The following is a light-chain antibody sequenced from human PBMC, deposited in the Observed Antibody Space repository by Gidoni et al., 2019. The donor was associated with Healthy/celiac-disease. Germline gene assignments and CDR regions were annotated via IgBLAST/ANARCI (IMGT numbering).Light chain of an antibody. J-gene: IGKJ2*02. CDR2: AAS. V-gene: IGKV1-39*01. CDR3: QQSYSTPCT. Sequence: IHMTHSPSSLSASVGDRVTITCRASQSISSYLNWYQQKPGKAPKLLIYAASSLQSGVPSRFSVSGSGTDFTLTISSLQPEDLANYYCQQSYSTPCTFGQGTKLEIK. CDR1: QSISSY.